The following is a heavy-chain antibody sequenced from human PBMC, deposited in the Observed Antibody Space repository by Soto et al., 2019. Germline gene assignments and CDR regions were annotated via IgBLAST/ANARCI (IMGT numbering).Heavy chain of an antibody. CDR2: ISGSSSYI. V-gene: IGHV3-21*01. D-gene: IGHD2-2*01. CDR1: GFSFSDYS. J-gene: IGHJ6*03. CDR3: ARDGAYCSGTGCRDYYHCMDV. Sequence: EVQLVESGGGLVKPGGSLRLSCAASGFSFSDYSMNWVRQAPGKGLEWVSSISGSSSYIYYADSLKGRVTVSRDNAEKSLSLHMTSLRAEDTAVYYCARDGAYCSGTGCRDYYHCMDVWGKGTTVIVSS.